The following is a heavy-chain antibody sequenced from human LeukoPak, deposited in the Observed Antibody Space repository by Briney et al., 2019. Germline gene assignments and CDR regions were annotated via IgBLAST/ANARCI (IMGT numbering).Heavy chain of an antibody. J-gene: IGHJ4*02. CDR1: GFTFDDYG. D-gene: IGHD3-10*01. CDR2: INQDGTEK. Sequence: GGSLRLSCAASGFTFDDYGMSWVRQAPGKGLEWVANINQDGTEKYCVDSVNGRFTISRDNAKNSLYLQMNSLRVEDTAVYYCAKLAKYFYGSETYYFFEHWGQGTPVTASS. CDR3: AKLAKYFYGSETYYFFEH. V-gene: IGHV3-7*01.